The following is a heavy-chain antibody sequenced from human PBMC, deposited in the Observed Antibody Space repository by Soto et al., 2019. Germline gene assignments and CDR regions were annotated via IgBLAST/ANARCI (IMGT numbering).Heavy chain of an antibody. D-gene: IGHD3-22*01. Sequence: SETLSLTCTVSGGSVSSGSYYWSWIRQPPGKGLEWIGYIYYSGSTNYNPSLKSRVTIPVDTSKNQFSLKLSSVTAADTAVYYCARDPSGYYSDYWGQGTLVTVSS. J-gene: IGHJ4*02. CDR1: GGSVSSGSYY. CDR2: IYYSGST. CDR3: ARDPSGYYSDY. V-gene: IGHV4-61*01.